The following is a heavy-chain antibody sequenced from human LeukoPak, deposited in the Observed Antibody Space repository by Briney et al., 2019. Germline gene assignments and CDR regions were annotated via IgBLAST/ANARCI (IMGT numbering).Heavy chain of an antibody. Sequence: ASVKVSCKASGYTFTSYGISWVRQAPGQGLEWMGWISAYNGNTNYAQKFQGRVTMTRDTSISTAYMELSRLRSDDTAVYYCAREGRGTTGTTEAFDIWGQGTMVTVSS. D-gene: IGHD1-1*01. CDR3: AREGRGTTGTTEAFDI. V-gene: IGHV1-18*01. CDR1: GYTFTSYG. J-gene: IGHJ3*02. CDR2: ISAYNGNT.